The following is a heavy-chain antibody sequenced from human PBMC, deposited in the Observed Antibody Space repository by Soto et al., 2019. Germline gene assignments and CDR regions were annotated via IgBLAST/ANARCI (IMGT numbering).Heavy chain of an antibody. CDR3: TRAAWFPYLSFY. J-gene: IGHJ4*02. D-gene: IGHD3-10*01. CDR2: ISSSGSTA. CDR1: GFTFSRFE. Sequence: GSLRLSCAASGFTFSRFELHWVRQAPGKGLEWISYISSSGSTAYYASSVEGRFTISRDNANNSVYLQMDSPRAEDTALYYCTRAAWFPYLSFYWGRGALVTVSS. V-gene: IGHV3-48*03.